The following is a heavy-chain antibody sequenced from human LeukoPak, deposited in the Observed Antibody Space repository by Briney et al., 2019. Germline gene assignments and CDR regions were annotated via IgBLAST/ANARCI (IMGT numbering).Heavy chain of an antibody. CDR3: ARQGGGWSTAGEYYFDY. D-gene: IGHD6-19*01. J-gene: IGHJ4*02. CDR1: GGSISSSSYY. Sequence: PSETLSLTCTVSGGSISSSSYYWGWIRQPPGKGLEWIGSIYYSGSTYYNPSLKSRVTISVDTSKNQFSLKLSSVTAADTAVYYCARQGGGWSTAGEYYFDYWGQGTLVTVSS. CDR2: IYYSGST. V-gene: IGHV4-39*01.